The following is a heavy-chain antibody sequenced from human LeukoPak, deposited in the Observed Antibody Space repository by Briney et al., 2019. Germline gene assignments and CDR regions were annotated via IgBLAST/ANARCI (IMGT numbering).Heavy chain of an antibody. CDR1: GYTFNRYF. Sequence: ASVKVSCKASGYTFNRYFMHWVRQAPGQGLEWMGIINPSGGTTTYAQEFQDRVTMTRDTSTSTVYMELSSLRSEDTAVYYCARVGVEDPLGPPETSSAWYSWFDLWGQGTLVTVSS. D-gene: IGHD6-19*01. V-gene: IGHV1-46*02. CDR3: ARVGVEDPLGPPETSSAWYSWFDL. CDR2: INPSGGTT. J-gene: IGHJ5*02.